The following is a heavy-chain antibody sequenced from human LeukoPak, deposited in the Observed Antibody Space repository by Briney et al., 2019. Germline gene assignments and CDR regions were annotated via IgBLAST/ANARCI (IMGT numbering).Heavy chain of an antibody. CDR2: IIPFFGTA. Sequence: SVKVSCKASGGTFSSYAISWVRQAPGQGLEWMGGIIPFFGTANYAQKFQGRVTITADESTSTAYMELSSLRSEDTAVYYCARGGGSYYLPNSWGQGTLVTVSS. V-gene: IGHV1-69*01. D-gene: IGHD1-26*01. CDR1: GGTFSSYA. CDR3: ARGGGSYYLPNS. J-gene: IGHJ5*02.